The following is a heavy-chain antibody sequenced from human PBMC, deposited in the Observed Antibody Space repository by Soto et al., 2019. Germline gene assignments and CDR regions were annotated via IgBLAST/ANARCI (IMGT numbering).Heavy chain of an antibody. Sequence: SVKVSCKASGGTFSSYAISWVRQAPGQGLEWMGGIIPIFGTANYAQKFQGRVTITADKSTSTAYMELSSLRSEDTAVYYCARSENCSGGSCYDYWGQGTLVTVSS. J-gene: IGHJ4*02. V-gene: IGHV1-69*06. CDR1: GGTFSSYA. D-gene: IGHD2-15*01. CDR2: IIPIFGTA. CDR3: ARSENCSGGSCYDY.